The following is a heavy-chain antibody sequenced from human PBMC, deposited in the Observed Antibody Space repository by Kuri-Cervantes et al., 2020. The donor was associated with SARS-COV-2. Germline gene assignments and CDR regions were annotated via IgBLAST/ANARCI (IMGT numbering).Heavy chain of an antibody. J-gene: IGHJ6*03. CDR3: ARDGSFSPLYYYYYYMDV. V-gene: IGHV4-61*02. CDR1: GGSISSGSYY. CDR2: IYTSGST. Sequence: SETLSLTCTVSGGSISSGSYYWSWIRRPAGKGLEWIGRIYTSGSTNYNPSLKSRVTISADTSKNQFSLKLSSVTAADTAVYYCARDGSFSPLYYYYYYMDVWGKGTTVTVSS. D-gene: IGHD2/OR15-2a*01.